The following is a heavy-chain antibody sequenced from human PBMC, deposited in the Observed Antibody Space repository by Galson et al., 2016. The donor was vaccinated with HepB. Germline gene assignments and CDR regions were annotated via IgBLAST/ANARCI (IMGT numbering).Heavy chain of an antibody. V-gene: IGHV4-31*03. D-gene: IGHD4-17*01. Sequence: TLSLTCTVSAGSISSGGYYWSWIRHHPGKGLEWIGYIHYSGRTYYNPSLKSRGTISVDTSKNQFSLKLNFVTAADTAVYYCARTGSMTTVTATEYFFAYWVQGTLVTVSS. J-gene: IGHJ4*02. CDR1: AGSISSGGYY. CDR3: ARTGSMTTVTATEYFFAY. CDR2: IHYSGRT.